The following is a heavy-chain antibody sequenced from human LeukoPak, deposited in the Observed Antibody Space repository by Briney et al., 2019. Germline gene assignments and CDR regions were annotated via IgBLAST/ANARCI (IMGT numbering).Heavy chain of an antibody. CDR1: GFTFSSYS. Sequence: GGSLRLSCAASGFTFSSYSMNWVRQAPGEGLEWVSYISSSSSTMYYADSVKGRFTISRDNAKNSLYLQMNSLRAEDTAVYYCARVSNMTPGTWGQGTLVTVSS. CDR2: ISSSSSTM. D-gene: IGHD1-14*01. V-gene: IGHV3-48*04. J-gene: IGHJ5*02. CDR3: ARVSNMTPGT.